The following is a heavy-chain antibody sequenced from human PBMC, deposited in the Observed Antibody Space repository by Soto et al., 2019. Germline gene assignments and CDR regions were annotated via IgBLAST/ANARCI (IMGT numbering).Heavy chain of an antibody. CDR1: GDSISSGDYY. J-gene: IGHJ6*02. CDR2: IYYSGST. CDR3: ARDFTDSSGPTLGMGV. Sequence: PSETLSLTCTVSGDSISSGDYYWSWIRQPPGKGLEWIGYIYYSGSTYYNPSLKSRVTISVDTSKDQFSLKLSSVTAADTAVYYCARDFTDSSGPTLGMGVWGQGTTVTVSS. D-gene: IGHD6-19*01. V-gene: IGHV4-30-4*01.